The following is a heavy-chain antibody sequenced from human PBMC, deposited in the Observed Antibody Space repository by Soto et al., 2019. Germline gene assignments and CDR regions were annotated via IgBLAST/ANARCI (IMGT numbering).Heavy chain of an antibody. J-gene: IGHJ6*03. Sequence: GGSLRLSCAASGFTFSSYSMNWVRQAPGKGLEWVSYISSSSSTIYYADSVKGRFTISRDNAKNSLYLQMNSLRAEDTAVYYCARGSTVTRFSRKYYYYYYMDVWGKGTTVTVSS. D-gene: IGHD4-17*01. V-gene: IGHV3-48*01. CDR1: GFTFSSYS. CDR3: ARGSTVTRFSRKYYYYYYMDV. CDR2: ISSSSSTI.